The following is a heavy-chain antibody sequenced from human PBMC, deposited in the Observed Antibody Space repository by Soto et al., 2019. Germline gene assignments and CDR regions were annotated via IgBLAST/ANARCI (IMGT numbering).Heavy chain of an antibody. CDR3: ARDLYTSQQAGGQYYGVDV. Sequence: GGSVRLSCVASGFTFSNNWMHWVRQAPGKGLLWVSRINPDGTFPSYADSVKGRFTISRDNAQNTLYLQMNSLRDEDTATYYCARDLYTSQQAGGQYYGVDVSGQGTRVTVSS. CDR1: GFTFSNNW. J-gene: IGHJ6*02. V-gene: IGHV3-74*01. CDR2: INPDGTFP. D-gene: IGHD3-16*01.